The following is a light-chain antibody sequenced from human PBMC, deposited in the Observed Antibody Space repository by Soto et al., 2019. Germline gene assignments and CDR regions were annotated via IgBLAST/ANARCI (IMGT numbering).Light chain of an antibody. Sequence: DIVMTQSPDSLAVSLGERATINCKSSQSVLYSSNNENYLAWYQQKPGQPPKLLIYWASTRESGVPDRFSGSGSGTDLTLTISSLQSEDVAVYYCQQYYSTPFTFGRGTKVDIK. J-gene: IGKJ3*01. CDR2: WAS. V-gene: IGKV4-1*01. CDR1: QSVLYSSNNENY. CDR3: QQYYSTPFT.